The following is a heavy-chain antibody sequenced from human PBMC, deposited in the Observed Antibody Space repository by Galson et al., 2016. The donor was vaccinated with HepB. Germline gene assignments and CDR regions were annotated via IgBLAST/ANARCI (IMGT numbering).Heavy chain of an antibody. D-gene: IGHD1-26*01. V-gene: IGHV5-51*01. CDR1: GYTFTNNW. CDR2: IYPGHSDT. Sequence: QSGAEVKKPGESLKISCKASGYTFTNNWIGWVRQMPGKGLEWMGIIYPGHSDTRYSPSFEGQVTISADTSISTTYLQWSSLKASDTAVYYGARHRNSPQWGTFDIWGQGTVVTVSP. J-gene: IGHJ3*02. CDR3: ARHRNSPQWGTFDI.